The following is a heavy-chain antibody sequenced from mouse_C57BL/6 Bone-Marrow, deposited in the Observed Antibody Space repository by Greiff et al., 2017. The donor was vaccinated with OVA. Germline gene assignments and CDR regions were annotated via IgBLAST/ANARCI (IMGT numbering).Heavy chain of an antibody. CDR2: IYPRSGNT. Sequence: QVQLKESGAELARPGASVKLSCKASGYTFTSYGISWVKQSTGQGLEWIGEIYPRSGNTYYNEKFKGKATLTADKSSSTAYMELRSLTSEDSAVYFCARWDGYYVDYWGQGTTLTVSS. CDR3: ARWDGYYVDY. D-gene: IGHD4-1*01. V-gene: IGHV1-81*01. J-gene: IGHJ2*01. CDR1: GYTFTSYG.